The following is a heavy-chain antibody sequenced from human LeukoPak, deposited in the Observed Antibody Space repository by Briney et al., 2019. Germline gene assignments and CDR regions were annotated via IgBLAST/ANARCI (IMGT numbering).Heavy chain of an antibody. Sequence: GGSLRLSCAASGFTFSSYAMHWVRQAPGKGLEWVAVISYDGSNKYYADSVKGRFTISRDNSKNTLYLQMNSLRAEDTAVYYCAREWIQLWLHAFDIWGQGTKVTVSS. V-gene: IGHV3-30-3*01. CDR2: ISYDGSNK. CDR3: AREWIQLWLHAFDI. D-gene: IGHD5-18*01. CDR1: GFTFSSYA. J-gene: IGHJ3*02.